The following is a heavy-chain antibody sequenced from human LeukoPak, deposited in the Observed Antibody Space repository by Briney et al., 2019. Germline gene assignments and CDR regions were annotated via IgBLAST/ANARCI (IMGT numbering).Heavy chain of an antibody. CDR3: AKGYNYAYEY. Sequence: GGSLRLYCTASGFTVSSSYMSWVRQAPGKGLEWVSLIYSGGSTYYAASVKGRFTISRDNSKNTLYLQMNSLRPEDTAVYYCAKGYNYAYEYWGQGTLVTVSS. CDR2: IYSGGST. V-gene: IGHV3-53*01. D-gene: IGHD5-18*01. CDR1: GFTVSSSY. J-gene: IGHJ4*02.